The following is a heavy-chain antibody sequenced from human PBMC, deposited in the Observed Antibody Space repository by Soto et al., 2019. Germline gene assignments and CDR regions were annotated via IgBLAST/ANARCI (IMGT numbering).Heavy chain of an antibody. J-gene: IGHJ4*02. Sequence: EVQLVESGGGLIQPGGSLRLSCAASDFTVTDRFLTWVRQAPGKGLEWVSVITSYDSTYYADSVRGRFTISRDNSKNSYFLQMHSLRAEDTAVYYCASGPQRNSLYFYRGQGTLVTVSS. CDR3: ASGPQRNSLYFY. D-gene: IGHD2-15*01. V-gene: IGHV3-53*01. CDR2: ITSYDST. CDR1: DFTVTDRF.